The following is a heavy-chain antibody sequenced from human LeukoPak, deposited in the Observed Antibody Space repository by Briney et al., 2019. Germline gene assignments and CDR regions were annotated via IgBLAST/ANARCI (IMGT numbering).Heavy chain of an antibody. V-gene: IGHV3-66*01. J-gene: IGHJ4*02. Sequence: GGSLRLSCAASGFTVSSNYKSWVRQAPGKGLEWVSVIYSGGSTYYADSVKGRFTISRDNSKNTLYLQMNSLRAEDTAVYYCARAKNDGYGGNYFDYWGQGTLVTVSS. CDR2: IYSGGST. D-gene: IGHD4-23*01. CDR3: ARAKNDGYGGNYFDY. CDR1: GFTVSSNY.